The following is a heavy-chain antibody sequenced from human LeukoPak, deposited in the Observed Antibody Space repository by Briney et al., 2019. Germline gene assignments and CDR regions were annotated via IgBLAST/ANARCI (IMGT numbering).Heavy chain of an antibody. J-gene: IGHJ5*02. CDR2: IRYDGSNK. V-gene: IGHV3-30*02. D-gene: IGHD6-13*01. CDR1: GFTFSSYA. Sequence: GGSLRLSCAASGFTFSSYAMSWVRQAPGKGLEWVAFIRYDGSNKYYADSVKGRFTISRDNSKNTLYLQMNSLRAEDTAVYYCARDNTAAGWFDPWGQGTLVTVSS. CDR3: ARDNTAAGWFDP.